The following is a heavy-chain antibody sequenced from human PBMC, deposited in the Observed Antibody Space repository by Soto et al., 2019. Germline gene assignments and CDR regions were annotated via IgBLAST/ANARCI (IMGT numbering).Heavy chain of an antibody. CDR2: ISYDGSNK. CDR3: AKVKTATTVTPHGYGMDV. V-gene: IGHV3-30*18. Sequence: QVQLVESGGGVVQPGRSLRLSCAASGFTFSSYGMHWVRQAPGKGLEWVAVISYDGSNKYYADSVKGRFTISRDNSKNTLYLQMNSLRAEDTAVYYCAKVKTATTVTPHGYGMDVWGQGPTVTVSS. D-gene: IGHD4-17*01. J-gene: IGHJ6*02. CDR1: GFTFSSYG.